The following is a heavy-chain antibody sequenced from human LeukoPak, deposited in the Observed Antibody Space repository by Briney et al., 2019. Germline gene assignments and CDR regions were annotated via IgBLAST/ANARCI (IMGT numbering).Heavy chain of an antibody. Sequence: VASVKVPCKASGFTFTSSAVQWVRQARGQRLEWIGWIVVGSGNTNYAQKFQERVTITRDMSTSTAYMELSSLRSEDTAVYYCAADLGTLGAFDIWGQGTMVTVSS. V-gene: IGHV1-58*01. CDR1: GFTFTSSA. CDR3: AADLGTLGAFDI. D-gene: IGHD1-14*01. CDR2: IVVGSGNT. J-gene: IGHJ3*02.